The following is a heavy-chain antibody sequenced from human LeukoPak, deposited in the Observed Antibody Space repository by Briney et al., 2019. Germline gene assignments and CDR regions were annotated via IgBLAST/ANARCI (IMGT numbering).Heavy chain of an antibody. CDR2: IRYDGNNK. J-gene: IGHJ5*02. CDR1: GFTFSSYA. V-gene: IGHV3-30*02. Sequence: GGSLRLSCAASGFTFSSYAMHWVRQAPGKGLEWVAFIRYDGNNKNYADSAKGRFNISRDNSKETLYMQMNSMRGEDRGVYYCAKGDDYGANTRLPKYNWFDPWGQGTLVTVSS. CDR3: AKGDDYGANTRLPKYNWFDP. D-gene: IGHD4-23*01.